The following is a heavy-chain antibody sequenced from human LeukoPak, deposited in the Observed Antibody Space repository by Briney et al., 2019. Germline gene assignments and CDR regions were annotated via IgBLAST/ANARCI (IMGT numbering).Heavy chain of an antibody. CDR1: GFTFSSYW. J-gene: IGHJ3*02. D-gene: IGHD1-26*01. Sequence: PGGSLRLSCAASGFTFSSYWMSWVRQAPGKGLEWVANIKQDGSEKYYVDSVKGRFTISRDNAKNPLYLQMNSLRAEDMALYYCAKEVPGVGATGAFDIWGQGTMVTVSS. V-gene: IGHV3-7*03. CDR2: IKQDGSEK. CDR3: AKEVPGVGATGAFDI.